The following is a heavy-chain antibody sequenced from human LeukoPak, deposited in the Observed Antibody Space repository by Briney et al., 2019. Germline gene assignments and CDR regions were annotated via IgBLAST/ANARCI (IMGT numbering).Heavy chain of an antibody. CDR2: INSDGSWT. V-gene: IGHV3-74*01. CDR1: GNYW. D-gene: IGHD2/OR15-2a*01. J-gene: IGHJ4*02. CDR3: VSFYETY. Sequence: GGSLRLTCAASGNYWMHWVRQAPGKGLVWVSHINSDGSWTSYADSVKGRFTISKDNAKNTVYLQMNSLRAGDTAVYYCVSFYETYWGRGTLVTVSS.